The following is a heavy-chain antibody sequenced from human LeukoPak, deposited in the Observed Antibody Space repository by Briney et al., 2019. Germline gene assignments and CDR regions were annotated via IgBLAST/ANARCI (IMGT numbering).Heavy chain of an antibody. CDR2: IGGEKSGSWT. CDR1: GFTFNNYP. J-gene: IGHJ4*02. D-gene: IGHD1-26*01. CDR3: ARAGVISGWDY. V-gene: IGHV3-23*01. Sequence: GGSLRLPCAAPGFTFNNYPMGWVRQAPGKGLEWLSAIGGEKSGSWTKSADSVKGRFTISRDNSENTLYLQMDSLTVEDTAVYYCARAGVISGWDYWGQGVLVTVSS.